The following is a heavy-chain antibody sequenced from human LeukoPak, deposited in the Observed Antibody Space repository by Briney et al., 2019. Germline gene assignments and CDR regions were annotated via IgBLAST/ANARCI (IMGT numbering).Heavy chain of an antibody. CDR1: GFTSINAW. Sequence: GRSLRLSCAGSGFTSINAWMSWVRQAPGKGLELVGRIQSKYLNGRTAYAAPVKGRFTISRDDSENTVFLQMNSLKIEDTAMYYCTTMDEFNHGHWGQGTLVTVSS. CDR3: TTMDEFNHGH. CDR2: IQSKYLNGRT. V-gene: IGHV3-15*01. J-gene: IGHJ4*02. D-gene: IGHD1-14*01.